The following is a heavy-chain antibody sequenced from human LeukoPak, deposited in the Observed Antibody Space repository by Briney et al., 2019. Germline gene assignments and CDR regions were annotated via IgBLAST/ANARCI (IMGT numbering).Heavy chain of an antibody. V-gene: IGHV4-4*07. CDR2: IYGTGRT. Sequence: SETLPLTCTVSGGSISSYYWTWIRQSAGKGLEWIGRIYGTGRTTYNPSLKGRVTLSADTSKSQISLKVTSVTAADTAVYYCARETYDFHEIFDYWGQGALVTVSS. CDR3: ARETYDFHEIFDY. D-gene: IGHD3-3*01. J-gene: IGHJ4*02. CDR1: GGSISSYY.